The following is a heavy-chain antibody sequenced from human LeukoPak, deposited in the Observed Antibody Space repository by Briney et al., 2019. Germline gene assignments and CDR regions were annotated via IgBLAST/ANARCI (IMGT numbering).Heavy chain of an antibody. CDR1: GYSISSGYY. CDR3: ARAIIAVAGVYYFDY. Sequence: SETLSLTCAVSGYSISSGYYWGWIRQPPGKGLEWIGSIYHSGSTYYNPSLKSRVTISVDTSKNQFSLRLSSVTAADTAVYYCARAIIAVAGVYYFDYWGQGTLVTVSS. CDR2: IYHSGST. J-gene: IGHJ4*02. D-gene: IGHD6-19*01. V-gene: IGHV4-38-2*01.